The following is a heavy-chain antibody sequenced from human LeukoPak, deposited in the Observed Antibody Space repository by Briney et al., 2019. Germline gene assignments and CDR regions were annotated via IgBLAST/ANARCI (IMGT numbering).Heavy chain of an antibody. Sequence: GGSLRLSCAASGFTFSSYGMPWVRQAPGKGLEWVAVISYDGSNKYYADSVKGRFTISRDNSKNTLYLQMNSLRAEDTAVYYCARSAAAGFSYYSYYLDVWGKGTTVTIFS. CDR3: ARSAAAGFSYYSYYLDV. CDR2: ISYDGSNK. CDR1: GFTFSSYG. V-gene: IGHV3-30*03. J-gene: IGHJ6*03. D-gene: IGHD6-13*01.